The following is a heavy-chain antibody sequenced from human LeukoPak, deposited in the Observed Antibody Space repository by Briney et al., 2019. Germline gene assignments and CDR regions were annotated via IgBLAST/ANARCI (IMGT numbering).Heavy chain of an antibody. D-gene: IGHD4/OR15-4a*01. CDR3: ARRAGAYSHPYDY. CDR1: GFSVSSNY. V-gene: IGHV3-66*04. J-gene: IGHJ4*02. Sequence: SGGSLRLSCAASGFSVSSNYMSWVRQAPGKGLEWVSLIYSGGSTNYADSVKGRFTISRDSSKNTLYLQMNSLRAEDTAVYYCARRAGAYSHPYDYWGQGTLVTVSS. CDR2: IYSGGST.